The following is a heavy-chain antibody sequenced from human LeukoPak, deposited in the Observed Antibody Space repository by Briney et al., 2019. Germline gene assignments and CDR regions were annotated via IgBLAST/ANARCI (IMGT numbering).Heavy chain of an antibody. CDR3: ATPLITMIVVVVTTMDY. CDR2: ISNDGSNK. J-gene: IGHJ4*02. V-gene: IGHV3-30-3*01. CDR1: GFTFSTYS. D-gene: IGHD3-22*01. Sequence: PGRSLRLSCAASGFTFSTYSMHWVRQAPGKGLEWVAVISNDGSNKYYADSVKGRFTISRDNSKNTLYLQMNSLRAEDTAVYYCATPLITMIVVVVTTMDYWGQGALVTVSS.